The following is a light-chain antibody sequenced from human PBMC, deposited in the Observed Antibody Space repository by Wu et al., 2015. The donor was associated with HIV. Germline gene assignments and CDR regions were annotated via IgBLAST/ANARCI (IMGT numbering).Light chain of an antibody. CDR3: QQYNFYSRT. CDR1: GXLIRG. Sequence: SVGDRVTITCGPVGXLIRGCLYQQKPGTAPKLLIYEASALENGVPSRFSGSGSGTEFTLTISSLQPDDFATYYCQQYNFYSRTFGQGTKVEVK. CDR2: EAS. J-gene: IGKJ1*01. V-gene: IGKV1-5*03.